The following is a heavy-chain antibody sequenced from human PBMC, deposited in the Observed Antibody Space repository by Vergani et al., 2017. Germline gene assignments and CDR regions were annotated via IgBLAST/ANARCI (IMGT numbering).Heavy chain of an antibody. D-gene: IGHD3-10*02. CDR2: ISGSGGST. V-gene: IGHV3-23*01. Sequence: EVQLLESGGGLVQPGGSLRLSCAASGFTFSSYAMSWVRQAPGKGLEWVSAISGSGGSTSYADSVKGRFTISRDNSKNTLYLQMSSLRAADTAVYYCAKDCRVRGFPYEYYFDYWGQGTLVTVSS. CDR1: GFTFSSYA. CDR3: AKDCRVRGFPYEYYFDY. J-gene: IGHJ4*02.